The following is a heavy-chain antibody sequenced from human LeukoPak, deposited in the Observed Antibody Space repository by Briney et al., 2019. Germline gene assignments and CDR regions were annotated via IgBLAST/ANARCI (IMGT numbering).Heavy chain of an antibody. J-gene: IGHJ4*02. V-gene: IGHV4-34*01. CDR3: AKGYTYGSNDY. CDR2: INHSGST. Sequence: SETLSLTCAVYGGSFSGYYWSWIRQPPGKGLEWIGEINHSGSTNYNPSLKSRVTISVDTSKNQFSLKLSSVTAADTAVYYCAKGYTYGSNDYWGQGTLVTVSS. CDR1: GGSFSGYY. D-gene: IGHD5-18*01.